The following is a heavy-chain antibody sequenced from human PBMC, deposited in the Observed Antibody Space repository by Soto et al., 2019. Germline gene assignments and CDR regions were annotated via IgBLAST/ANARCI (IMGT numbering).Heavy chain of an antibody. V-gene: IGHV3-23*01. CDR1: GFAFSNYA. CDR3: AKYYVDSGRYSFDS. Sequence: GGSLRLSCAASGFAFSNYAMSWVRQAPGKGLDWVSSITISGDTTYYADSVRGRFSISRDNSQSTVYLQMNSLRVEDTAIYYCAKYYVDSGRYSFDSWGQGTLVTVSS. CDR2: ITISGDTT. J-gene: IGHJ4*02. D-gene: IGHD1-26*01.